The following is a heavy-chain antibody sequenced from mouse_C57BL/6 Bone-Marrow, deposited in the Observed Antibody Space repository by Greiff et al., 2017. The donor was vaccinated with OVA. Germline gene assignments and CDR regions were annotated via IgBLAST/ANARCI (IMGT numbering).Heavy chain of an antibody. CDR3: AREEFITKVVAP. CDR1: GYTFTSYW. J-gene: IGHJ3*01. D-gene: IGHD1-1*01. CDR2: IYPGSGST. Sequence: QVQLKQPGAELVKPGASVKMSCKASGYTFTSYWITWVKQRPGQGLEWIGDIYPGSGSTNYNEKFKSKATLTVDTSSSTAYMQLSSLTSEDSAVYYCAREEFITKVVAPWGQGTLVTVSA. V-gene: IGHV1-55*01.